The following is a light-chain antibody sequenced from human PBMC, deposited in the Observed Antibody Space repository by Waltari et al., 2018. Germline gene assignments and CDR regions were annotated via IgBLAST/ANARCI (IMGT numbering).Light chain of an antibody. CDR3: QAWDSSTYVV. CDR1: KLGEKY. CDR2: QDS. J-gene: IGLJ2*01. Sequence: SYELTQPPSVSVSPGQTASITCPGKKLGEKYACWYQQKPGQSPVLVIYQDSKRPSGIPERFSGSNSGNTATLTISGTQAMDEADYYCQAWDSSTYVVFGGGTKLTVL. V-gene: IGLV3-1*01.